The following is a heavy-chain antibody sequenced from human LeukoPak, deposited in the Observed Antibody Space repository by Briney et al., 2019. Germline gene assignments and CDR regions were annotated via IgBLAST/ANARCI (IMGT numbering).Heavy chain of an antibody. CDR3: ARDPTAFYGMDV. CDR2: IYSGGST. Sequence: PGGSLRLSCVASGFTFTSYAMSWVRQAPGKGLEWVSVIYSGGSTYYADSVKGRFTISRDNSKNTLYLQMNSLRAEDTAVYYCARDPTAFYGMDVWGQGTTVTVSS. V-gene: IGHV3-53*01. CDR1: GFTFTSYA. J-gene: IGHJ6*02.